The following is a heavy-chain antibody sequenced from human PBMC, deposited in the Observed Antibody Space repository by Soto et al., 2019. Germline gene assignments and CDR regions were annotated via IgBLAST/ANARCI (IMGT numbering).Heavy chain of an antibody. CDR2: ISISGSTI. CDR3: AKAPDLQ. V-gene: IGHV3-48*03. Sequence: HPGGSLRLSCAASGFTSSSYEMNWVRQAPGKGLEWVSYISISGSTIFYADSVKGRFTISSDNAKKSLYLQMNSLRAEDTAAYYCAKAPDLQWGQGTLVTVSS. CDR1: GFTSSSYE. J-gene: IGHJ4*02.